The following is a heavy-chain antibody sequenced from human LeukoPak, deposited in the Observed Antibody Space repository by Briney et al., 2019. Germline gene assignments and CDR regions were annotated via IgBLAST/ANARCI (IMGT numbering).Heavy chain of an antibody. D-gene: IGHD3-22*01. V-gene: IGHV1-46*01. CDR2: INPSGGST. CDR3: ARARGDSSGYYVYYYYGMDV. CDR1: GYTFTSYY. Sequence: ASVKVSCKASGYTFTSYYMHWVRQAPGQGLEWMGIINPSGGSTSYAQKFQGRVTMTRDTSTSTVYMELSSLGSEDTAVYYCARARGDSSGYYVYYYYGMDVWGQGTTVTVSS. J-gene: IGHJ6*02.